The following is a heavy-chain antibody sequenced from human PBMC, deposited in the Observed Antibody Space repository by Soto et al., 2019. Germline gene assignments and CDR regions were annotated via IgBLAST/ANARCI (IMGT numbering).Heavy chain of an antibody. CDR1: GYTFTSYD. Sequence: ASVKVSCKASGYTFTSYDINWVRQATGQGLEWMGWMNPNSGNTGYAQKFQGRVTMTRNTSISTAYMELSSLRSEDTAVYYCARAAYSSSWEAYYYYYMDVWGKGTTVTVSS. CDR2: MNPNSGNT. CDR3: ARAAYSSSWEAYYYYYMDV. D-gene: IGHD6-13*01. V-gene: IGHV1-8*01. J-gene: IGHJ6*03.